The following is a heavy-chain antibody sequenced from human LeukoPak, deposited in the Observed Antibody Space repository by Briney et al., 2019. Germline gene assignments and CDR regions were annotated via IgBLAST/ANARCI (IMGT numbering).Heavy chain of an antibody. CDR2: ILQDGSEK. CDR3: AGAGAYRSSSPAGL. CDR1: RFTFSSYW. V-gene: IGHV3-7*01. D-gene: IGHD6-6*01. Sequence: PGGSLRLSCAASRFTFSSYWMSWVRHTPGKGLEWVAIILQDGSEKHYVASVKGRFTISRDNAKNSVYLQMNGLIAEDTAVYYCAGAGAYRSSSPAGLWGQGTLVTVSS. J-gene: IGHJ4*02.